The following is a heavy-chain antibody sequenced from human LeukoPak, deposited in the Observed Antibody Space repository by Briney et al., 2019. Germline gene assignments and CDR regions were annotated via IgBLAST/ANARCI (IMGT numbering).Heavy chain of an antibody. Sequence: ASVKVSCKASGYTFTGYYMHWVRQAPGQGLEWVGRINPNSGGTNYAQKFQGRVTMTRDTSISTAYMELSRLRSDDTAVYYCARLKAHLRNYGDYGGYFDYWGQGTLVTVSS. D-gene: IGHD4-17*01. J-gene: IGHJ4*02. CDR3: ARLKAHLRNYGDYGGYFDY. CDR1: GYTFTGYY. CDR2: INPNSGGT. V-gene: IGHV1-2*06.